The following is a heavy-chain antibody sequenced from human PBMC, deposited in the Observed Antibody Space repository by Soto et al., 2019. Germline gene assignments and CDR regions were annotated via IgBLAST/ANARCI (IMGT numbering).Heavy chain of an antibody. CDR3: ARSDIVVVVAATRFDY. Sequence: ASVKVSCKAFVYTFPSYGISWRRLAPGQGLEWMGWISAYNGNTNYAQKLQGRVTMTTDTSTSTAYMELRSLRSDDTAVYYCARSDIVVVVAATRFDYWGQGTLVTVSS. D-gene: IGHD2-15*01. J-gene: IGHJ4*02. CDR2: ISAYNGNT. CDR1: VYTFPSYG. V-gene: IGHV1-18*01.